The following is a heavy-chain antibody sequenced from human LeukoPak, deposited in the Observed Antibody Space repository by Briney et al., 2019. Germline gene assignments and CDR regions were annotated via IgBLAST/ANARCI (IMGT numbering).Heavy chain of an antibody. CDR1: GFTFSSNA. V-gene: IGHV3-23*01. CDR3: AKDPSIAVAGPDYGMDV. D-gene: IGHD6-19*01. J-gene: IGHJ6*02. Sequence: GGSLRLSCAASGFTFSSNAMCWVRQAPGKGLEWVSAISGSGGSTYYADSVKGRFTISRDNSKNTLYLQMNSLRAEDTAVYYCAKDPSIAVAGPDYGMDVWGQGTTVTVSS. CDR2: ISGSGGST.